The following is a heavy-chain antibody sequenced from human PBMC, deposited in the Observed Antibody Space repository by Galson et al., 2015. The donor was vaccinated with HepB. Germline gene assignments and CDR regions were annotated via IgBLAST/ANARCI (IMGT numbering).Heavy chain of an antibody. CDR1: GFTYNNYW. J-gene: IGHJ4*02. D-gene: IGHD3-3*01. CDR2: IKQDGSEK. CDR3: ARSLVTIFAVFTIPPDY. Sequence: SLRLSCAVSGFTYNNYWMSWVRQAPGRGLEWVANIKQDGSEKYYVDSVEGRFTVARDNAKKTLYLDMNALSVEDTAVYYCARSLVTIFAVFTIPPDYWGQGTLVTVSS. V-gene: IGHV3-7*03.